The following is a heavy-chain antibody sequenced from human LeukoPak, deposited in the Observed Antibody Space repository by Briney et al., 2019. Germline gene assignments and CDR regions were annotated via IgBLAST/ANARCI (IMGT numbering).Heavy chain of an antibody. J-gene: IGHJ4*02. CDR1: GASIGSSNW. Sequence: SETLSLTCAVSGASIGSSNWWSWVRQPAGKGLEWIGEVYHSGDTNYNPSLRSRVTISADRSNNQFSLRLNSVTAADTAVFYCARGEQRGSGTVHFDFWGQGILVTVSS. CDR2: VYHSGDT. V-gene: IGHV4-4*02. D-gene: IGHD3-10*01. CDR3: ARGEQRGSGTVHFDF.